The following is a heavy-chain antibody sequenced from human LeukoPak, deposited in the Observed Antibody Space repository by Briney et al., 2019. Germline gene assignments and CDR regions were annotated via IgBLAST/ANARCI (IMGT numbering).Heavy chain of an antibody. V-gene: IGHV3-48*04. Sequence: PGGSLRLSCTASGFTFSSYSMNWVRQAPGKGLEWVSYISSSGSTIYYADSVKGRFTISRDNAKNSLYLQMNSLRAEDTAVYYCARAHTRYNWNYNATPRPTQYFQHWGQGTLVTVSS. J-gene: IGHJ1*01. CDR3: ARAHTRYNWNYNATPRPTQYFQH. CDR2: ISSSGSTI. D-gene: IGHD1-7*01. CDR1: GFTFSSYS.